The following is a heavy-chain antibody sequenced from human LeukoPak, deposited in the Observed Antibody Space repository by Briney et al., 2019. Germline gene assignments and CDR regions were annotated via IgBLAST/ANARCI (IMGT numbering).Heavy chain of an antibody. D-gene: IGHD1-1*01. CDR1: GFTFDDYA. CDR2: ISWDGGST. Sequence: PGGSLRLSCAVSGFTFDDYAMHWVRQAPGKGLEWVSLISWDGGSTYYADSVKGRFTISRDNSKNSLYLQMNSLRAEDTALYYCAKDPGTQGLGWFDPWGQGTLVTVSS. J-gene: IGHJ5*02. CDR3: AKDPGTQGLGWFDP. V-gene: IGHV3-43D*03.